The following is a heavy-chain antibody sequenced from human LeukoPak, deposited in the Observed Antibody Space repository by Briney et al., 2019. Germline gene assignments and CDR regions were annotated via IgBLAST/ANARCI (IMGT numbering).Heavy chain of an antibody. CDR1: GGSINSDYW. CDR3: ARHDDFLSAYNY. Sequence: PSGTLSLTCAVSGGSINSDYWWTWVRQSPGKGLAWIGEIYHTGSVNYNLSLESRVTISRDRSKNQFSLMLRSVTAADTAVYYCARHDDFLSAYNYWGQGILVTVSS. D-gene: IGHD3-3*01. J-gene: IGHJ4*02. CDR2: IYHTGSV. V-gene: IGHV4-4*02.